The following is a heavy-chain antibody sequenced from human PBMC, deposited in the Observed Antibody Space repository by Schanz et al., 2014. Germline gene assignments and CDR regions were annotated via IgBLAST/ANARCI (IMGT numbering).Heavy chain of an antibody. Sequence: QVQLVQSGAEVEKPGSSVKVSCKASGYTFTAYFIHWVRQAPGQGLEWMGRINPNTGGTNFAQKFQGRVTMTSDTSITTVYMEVNSLTSDATAVFYCARTASHDVWRGYIPHYAFDLWGQGTVVIVSS. CDR3: ARTASHDVWRGYIPHYAFDL. V-gene: IGHV1-2*06. CDR2: INPNTGGT. J-gene: IGHJ3*01. CDR1: GYTFTAYF. D-gene: IGHD3-3*01.